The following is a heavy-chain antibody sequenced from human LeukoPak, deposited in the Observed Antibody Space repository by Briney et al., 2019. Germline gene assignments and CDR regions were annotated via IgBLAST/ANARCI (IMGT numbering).Heavy chain of an antibody. CDR2: INPNTGGT. CDR3: ARDPDVVVEPAAVRVDY. V-gene: IGHV1-2*02. D-gene: IGHD2-2*01. Sequence: ASVKVSCKASGYTFTAYYMHWVRQAPGQGLEWMGWINPNTGGTNYAQQFQGRVTMTRDTSFSTAYMDLNRLTSDDTVVYYCARDPDVVVEPAAVRVDYWGQGTLVTVSA. J-gene: IGHJ4*02. CDR1: GYTFTAYY.